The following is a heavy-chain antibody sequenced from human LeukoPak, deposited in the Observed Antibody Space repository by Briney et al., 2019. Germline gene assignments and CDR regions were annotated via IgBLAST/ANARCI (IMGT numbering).Heavy chain of an antibody. CDR3: ARDIAAACDY. J-gene: IGHJ4*02. CDR1: GDSVSSNA. CDR2: TYYRSKWSN. Sequence: SQTLSLTCAISGDSVSSNAWTWIRQSPLRGLEWLGRTYYRSKWSNEYALSVKSRITINPDPSRNHISLHLTSVTPDDTAVYFCARDIAAACDYWGQGTLVTVSS. V-gene: IGHV6-1*01. D-gene: IGHD6-13*01.